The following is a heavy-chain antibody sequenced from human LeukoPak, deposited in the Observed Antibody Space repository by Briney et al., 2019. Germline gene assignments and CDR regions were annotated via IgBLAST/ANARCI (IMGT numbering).Heavy chain of an antibody. Sequence: PGGSLRLSCAASGFTVSSSYMSWVRQAPGKGVEWVSIISSASTTYYADSVKGRFTISRDNSKNTVYLQVNSLRDEDTAVYYCARDLEAANTYYFDYWGQGTMVTVSS. CDR3: ARDLEAANTYYFDY. D-gene: IGHD6-13*01. CDR2: ISSASTT. V-gene: IGHV3-66*01. CDR1: GFTVSSSY. J-gene: IGHJ4*02.